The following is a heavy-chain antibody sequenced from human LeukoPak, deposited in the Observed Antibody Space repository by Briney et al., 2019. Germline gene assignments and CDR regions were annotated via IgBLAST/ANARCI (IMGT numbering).Heavy chain of an antibody. J-gene: IGHJ4*02. D-gene: IGHD1-1*01. CDR1: GGSISSGSYY. V-gene: IGHV4-30-2*01. Sequence: PSETLSLTCTVSGGSISSGSYYWSWIRQPAGKSLEWIGYIYHSGSTYYNPSLKSRVTISVDRSKNQFSLKLSSVTAADTAVYYCARGTWVPYYFDYWGQGTLVTVSS. CDR2: IYHSGST. CDR3: ARGTWVPYYFDY.